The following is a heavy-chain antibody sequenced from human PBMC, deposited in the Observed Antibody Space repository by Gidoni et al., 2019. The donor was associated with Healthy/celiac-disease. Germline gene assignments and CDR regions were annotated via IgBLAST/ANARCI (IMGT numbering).Heavy chain of an antibody. CDR1: GFTFSDYS. Sequence: QVQLVESGGGLVKPGGSLRLSCAAAGFTFSDYSISWIRQAPGKGLEWVSYISSSGSTIYYADSVKGRFTISRDNAKNSLYLQMNSLRAEDTAVYYCARDPRVCSGGSCFHEYFQHWGQGTLVTVSS. CDR2: ISSSGSTI. J-gene: IGHJ1*01. V-gene: IGHV3-11*01. CDR3: ARDPRVCSGGSCFHEYFQH. D-gene: IGHD2-15*01.